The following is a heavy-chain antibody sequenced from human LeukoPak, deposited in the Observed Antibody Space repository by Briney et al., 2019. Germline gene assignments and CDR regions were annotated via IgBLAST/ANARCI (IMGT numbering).Heavy chain of an antibody. V-gene: IGHV5-51*01. Sequence: GGSLKISCKGSGYSFTSYWIGWVRQMPGKGLEWMGIIYPGDPDTRYSPSFQGQVTISADKSISTAYLQWSSLKASDTAMYYCARRMGATISAYYFDYWGQGTLVTVSS. CDR2: IYPGDPDT. CDR1: GYSFTSYW. D-gene: IGHD1-26*01. J-gene: IGHJ4*02. CDR3: ARRMGATISAYYFDY.